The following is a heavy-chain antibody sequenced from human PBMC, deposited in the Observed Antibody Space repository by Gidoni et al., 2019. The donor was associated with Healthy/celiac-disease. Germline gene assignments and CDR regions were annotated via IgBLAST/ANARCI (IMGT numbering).Heavy chain of an antibody. V-gene: IGHV3-30*18. Sequence: QVQLVESGVGVVQPGRSLRLSCAASGFTFSSYGMHWVRQAPGKGLEWVAVISYDGSNKYYADSVKGRFTISRDNSKNTLYLQMNSLRAEDTAVYYCANMVRGDIIDYWGQGTLVTVSS. CDR3: ANMVRGDIIDY. D-gene: IGHD3-10*01. J-gene: IGHJ4*02. CDR2: ISYDGSNK. CDR1: GFTFSSYG.